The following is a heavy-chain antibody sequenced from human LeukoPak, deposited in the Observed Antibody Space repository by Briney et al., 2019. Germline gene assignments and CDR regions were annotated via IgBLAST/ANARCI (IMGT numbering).Heavy chain of an antibody. J-gene: IGHJ4*02. V-gene: IGHV4-4*02. D-gene: IGHD5-24*01. CDR1: GGSISSSNW. CDR3: ARGVMATILTPFDY. CDR2: IYHSGSN. Sequence: SGTLSLTCPVSGGSISSSNWWSWVRQPPGKGLEWIGEIYHSGSNNYNPSLKSRVTISVDTSKNQFSLKMSSVTAADTAVYYCARGVMATILTPFDYWGQGTLVTVSS.